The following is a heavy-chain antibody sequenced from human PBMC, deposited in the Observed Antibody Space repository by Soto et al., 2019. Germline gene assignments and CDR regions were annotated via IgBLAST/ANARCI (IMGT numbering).Heavy chain of an antibody. J-gene: IGHJ4*02. Sequence: GGSLRLSCAASGFTFSSYAMSWVRQAPGKGLGWVSAISGSGGSTYYADSVKGRFTISXXXXXXTXYXQXXXLRAXDTAVEYCAKVAYSSSWFDYWGQGTLVTVSS. D-gene: IGHD6-13*01. CDR3: AKVAYSSSWFDY. V-gene: IGHV3-23*01. CDR2: ISGSGGST. CDR1: GFTFSSYA.